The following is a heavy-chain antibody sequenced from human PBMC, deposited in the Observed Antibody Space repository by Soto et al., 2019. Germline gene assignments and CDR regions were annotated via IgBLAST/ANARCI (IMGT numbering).Heavy chain of an antibody. CDR3: ASRYCSSTSCSPPVYGMDV. CDR2: IYSGGST. J-gene: IGHJ6*02. V-gene: IGHV3-53*01. D-gene: IGHD2-2*01. CDR1: GFTVSSNY. Sequence: GGSLRLSCAASGFTVSSNYMSWVRQAPGKGLEWVSVIYSGGSTYYADSVKGRFTISRDNSKNTLYLQMNSLRAEDTAVYYCASRYCSSTSCSPPVYGMDVWGQGTTVTV.